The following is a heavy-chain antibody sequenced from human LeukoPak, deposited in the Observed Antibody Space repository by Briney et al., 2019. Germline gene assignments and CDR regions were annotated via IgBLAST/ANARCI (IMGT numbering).Heavy chain of an antibody. Sequence: GGSLRLSCAASGFSFSDTAMSWVRQAPGKGLEWVSTISGTADNTYYAESVKGRFSISRDNAKNTVYLQINDLRAEDTAVYYCXXXXXNXGSPLYYFGSWGQGALVTVSS. CDR2: ISGTADNT. V-gene: IGHV3-23*01. CDR3: XXXXXNXGSPLYYFGS. J-gene: IGHJ4*02. D-gene: IGHD2-15*01. CDR1: GFSFSDTA.